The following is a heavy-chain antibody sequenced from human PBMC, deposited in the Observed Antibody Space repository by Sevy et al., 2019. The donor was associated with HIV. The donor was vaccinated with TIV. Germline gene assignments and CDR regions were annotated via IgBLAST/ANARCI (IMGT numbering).Heavy chain of an antibody. CDR1: GYSFTSYW. Sequence: GESLKISCKGSGYSFTSYWIGWVRQMPGKGLEWMGIIYPGDSDTRYSPSFQGQVTISADKSISTAYLQWSSLKASDTAMYYCARQSLEQLEGYYYYYMDVCGKGTTVTVSS. CDR3: ARQSLEQLEGYYYYYMDV. V-gene: IGHV5-51*01. CDR2: IYPGDSDT. D-gene: IGHD6-6*01. J-gene: IGHJ6*03.